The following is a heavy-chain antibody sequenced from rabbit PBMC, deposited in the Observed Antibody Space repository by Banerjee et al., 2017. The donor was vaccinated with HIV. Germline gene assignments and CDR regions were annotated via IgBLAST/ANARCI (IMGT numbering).Heavy chain of an antibody. J-gene: IGHJ4*01. V-gene: IGHV1S45*01. D-gene: IGHD4-1*01. CDR2: IYAGSSGTA. CDR1: GFSFSSSYW. CDR3: ARWNIVVAGFNL. Sequence: QEQLEESGGDLVKPEGTLTLTCKASGFSFSSSYWICWVRQAPGKGLEWIACIYAGSSGTAYYASWAKGRFTISKTSSTTVTLQMTSLTAADTATYFCARWNIVVAGFNLWGQGTLVTVS.